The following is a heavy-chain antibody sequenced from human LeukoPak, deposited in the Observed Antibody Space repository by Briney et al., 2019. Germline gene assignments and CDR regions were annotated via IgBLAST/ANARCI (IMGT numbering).Heavy chain of an antibody. V-gene: IGHV4-34*01. CDR2: INHSGST. Sequence: SETLSLTCAVSGGSFSGYYLSWIRQPPGKGLEWIGKINHSGSTNYNPSLKNRVTITIDTSKNQFTQKLSSVTAADTAVYYCARTLGNCSSTSCQLFDYWGQGTLVTFSS. J-gene: IGHJ4*02. D-gene: IGHD2-2*01. CDR3: ARTLGNCSSTSCQLFDY. CDR1: GGSFSGYY.